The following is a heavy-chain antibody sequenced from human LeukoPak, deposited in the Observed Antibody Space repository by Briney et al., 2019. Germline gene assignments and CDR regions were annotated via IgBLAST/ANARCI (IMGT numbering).Heavy chain of an antibody. CDR2: IKQDGSEE. V-gene: IGHV3-7*01. J-gene: IGHJ4*02. CDR1: GFTFGSYW. CDR3: ARGWATIPD. Sequence: PGGSLRLSCAASGFTFGSYWMHWVRQAPGKGLEWVASIKQDGSEEQYVDSVKGRFSISRDNAKNSQHLQMNSLRVEDTALYYCARGWATIPDWGQGSLVIVSS. D-gene: IGHD5-24*01.